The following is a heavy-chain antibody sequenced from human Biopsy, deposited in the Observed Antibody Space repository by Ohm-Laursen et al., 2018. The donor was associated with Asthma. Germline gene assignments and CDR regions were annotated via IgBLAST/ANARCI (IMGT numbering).Heavy chain of an antibody. D-gene: IGHD3-10*01. J-gene: IGHJ6*02. Sequence: ETLSLTCTVSGGSVSTGSYYWSWIRQPPGKGLEWLGYSYYTGSDNYNPSLKSRVTISVDTSKNQFSLRLNSVTAADTAVYYCARGPNYHGSGRAPIGMDVWGQGTTVTVSS. V-gene: IGHV4-61*01. CDR1: GGSVSTGSYY. CDR2: SYYTGSD. CDR3: ARGPNYHGSGRAPIGMDV.